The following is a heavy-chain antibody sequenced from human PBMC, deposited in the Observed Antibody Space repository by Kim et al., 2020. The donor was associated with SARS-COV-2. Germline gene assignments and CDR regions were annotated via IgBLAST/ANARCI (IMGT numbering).Heavy chain of an antibody. CDR1: GGSISSYY. CDR3: ARAGGRDGYNAVDY. J-gene: IGHJ4*02. D-gene: IGHD5-12*01. V-gene: IGHV4-59*01. Sequence: SETLSLTCTVSGGSISSYYWSWIRQPPGKGLEWIGYIYYSGSTNYNPSLKSRVTISVDTSKNQFSLKLSSVTAADTAVYYCARAGGRDGYNAVDYWGQGTLVTVSS. CDR2: IYYSGST.